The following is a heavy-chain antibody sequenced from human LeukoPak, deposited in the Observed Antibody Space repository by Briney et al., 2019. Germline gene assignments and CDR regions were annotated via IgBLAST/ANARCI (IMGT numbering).Heavy chain of an antibody. V-gene: IGHV3-74*01. D-gene: IGHD6-19*01. Sequence: GGSLRLSCAASGFTLDTYWMHWVRQASATGLVWVARINSDGSSTSYADSVTGRFTISRDNAKNALYLQLNSLRADDTAVYYCARDHFSGCPDYWGQGTLVTVSS. CDR2: INSDGSST. J-gene: IGHJ4*02. CDR3: ARDHFSGCPDY. CDR1: GFTLDTYW.